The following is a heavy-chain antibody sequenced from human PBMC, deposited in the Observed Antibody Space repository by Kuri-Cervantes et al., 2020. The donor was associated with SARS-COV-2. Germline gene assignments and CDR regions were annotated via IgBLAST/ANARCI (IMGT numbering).Heavy chain of an antibody. CDR2: ISWNSGSI. CDR1: GFTFDDYA. V-gene: IGHV3-9*03. D-gene: IGHD6-13*01. CDR3: AKRAGIYSYSSSWFDY. Sequence: GGSLRLSCAASGFTFDDYAMHWVRQAPGKGLEWVSGISWNSGSIGYADSVKGRFTISRDNAKNSLYLQMNSLRAEDMALYYCAKRAGIYSYSSSWFDYWGQGTLVTVSS. J-gene: IGHJ4*02.